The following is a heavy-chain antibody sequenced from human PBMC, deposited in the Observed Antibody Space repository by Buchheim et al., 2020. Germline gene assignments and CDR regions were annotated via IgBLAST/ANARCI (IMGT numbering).Heavy chain of an antibody. D-gene: IGHD2-2*01. Sequence: QVQLVQSGAEVKKPGASVKVSCKASGYTFTGYYMHWVRQAPGQGLEWMGWINPNSGGTNYAQKFQGRVTMTRDTSISTAYMGLSRLGSDDTAVYYCARARYCSSTSCYGGYYYYGMDVWGQGTT. CDR1: GYTFTGYY. V-gene: IGHV1-2*02. CDR3: ARARYCSSTSCYGGYYYYGMDV. J-gene: IGHJ6*02. CDR2: INPNSGGT.